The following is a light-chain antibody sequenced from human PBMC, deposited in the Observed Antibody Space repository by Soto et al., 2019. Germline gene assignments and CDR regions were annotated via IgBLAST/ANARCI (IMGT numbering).Light chain of an antibody. CDR3: QQYGSSPIT. V-gene: IGKV3-20*01. Sequence: EIVLTQSPGTLSLSPGEIATLSCRASQRVSSSTYLAWYQQKPGQAPRLLIYDASSRATGIPDRFSGSGSGTDFTLTISRLEPEDFAVYYCQQYGSSPITFGQGTRLEI. CDR1: QRVSSSTY. J-gene: IGKJ5*01. CDR2: DAS.